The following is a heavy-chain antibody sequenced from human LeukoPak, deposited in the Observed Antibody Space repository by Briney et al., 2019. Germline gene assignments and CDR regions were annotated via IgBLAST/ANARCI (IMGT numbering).Heavy chain of an antibody. Sequence: PGGSLRLSCAASGFTFSSYAMHWVRQAPGKGLEWVAVISYDGSNKYYADSVKGRFTISRDNSKNTLYLQMNSLRAEDTAVYYCARGGVVVTAILDYWGQGTLVTVSS. V-gene: IGHV3-30*04. CDR2: ISYDGSNK. D-gene: IGHD2-21*02. CDR1: GFTFSSYA. J-gene: IGHJ4*02. CDR3: ARGGVVVTAILDY.